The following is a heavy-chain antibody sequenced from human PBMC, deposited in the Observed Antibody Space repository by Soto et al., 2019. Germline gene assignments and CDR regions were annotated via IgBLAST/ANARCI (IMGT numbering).Heavy chain of an antibody. CDR2: ITTSGGNT. CDR1: GFTFSTYA. V-gene: IGHV3-23*01. J-gene: IGHJ6*03. CDR3: AGRYCTNGVCYTNYYYYIDV. D-gene: IGHD2-8*01. Sequence: EVQLLESGGGLVQPGGSLRLSCAASGFTFSTYAMSWVRQAPGKGLEWVSTITTSGGNTYYADSVQGRFTISRDNSKNTLYLQMNSLRDAGTAVYYCAGRYCTNGVCYTNYYYYIDVWGKGTTVTVSS.